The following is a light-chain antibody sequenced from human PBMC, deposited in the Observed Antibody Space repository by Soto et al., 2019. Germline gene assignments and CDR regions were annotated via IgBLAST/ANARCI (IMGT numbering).Light chain of an antibody. J-gene: IGKJ3*01. CDR3: QQYDNLPFT. Sequence: DIPMTQSPSSLSASVGDRVTITCQASRTVVTYLNWYQQKPGKAPKLLISEASKLEAGVPTRFRGSGSGTHFTFTISSLQPEDLATYYCQQYDNLPFTFGPGTKVDLK. CDR2: EAS. V-gene: IGKV1-33*01. CDR1: RTVVTY.